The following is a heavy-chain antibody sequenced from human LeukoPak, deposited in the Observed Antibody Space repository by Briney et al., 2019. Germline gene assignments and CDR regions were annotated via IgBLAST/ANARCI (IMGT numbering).Heavy chain of an antibody. V-gene: IGHV1-18*01. CDR2: VSGYTGNT. J-gene: IGHJ4*02. Sequence: GASVKVSCKSSGHSFTTYGDSWVRQAPGQGLEWMGWVSGYTGNTNYAERFQGRVTMTTDTSTSTVYLELTSLRSDDTAVYYCTRGEVSASLYYFGFWGQGTLVTVS. D-gene: IGHD2-2*01. CDR1: GHSFTTYG. CDR3: TRGEVSASLYYFGF.